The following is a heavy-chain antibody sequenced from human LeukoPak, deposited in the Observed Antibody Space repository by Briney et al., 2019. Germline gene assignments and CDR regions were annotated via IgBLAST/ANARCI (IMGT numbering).Heavy chain of an antibody. J-gene: IGHJ4*02. CDR3: AKDLSSSWFEGLDN. D-gene: IGHD6-13*01. V-gene: IGHV3-33*06. CDR2: IWNDGSNK. CDR1: GFTLSTYG. Sequence: PGRSLRLSCAASGFTLSTYGMYWVRQAPGKGLERVAVIWNDGSNKHYADSVKGRFTISRDNSKNTLDLQMNSLRAEDTAVYYCAKDLSSSWFEGLDNWGQGTLVTVSS.